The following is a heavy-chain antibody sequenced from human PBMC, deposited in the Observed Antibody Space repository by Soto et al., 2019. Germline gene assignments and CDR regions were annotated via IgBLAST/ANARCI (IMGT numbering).Heavy chain of an antibody. Sequence: QVQLVQSGGEVKKPGASVKVSCKASGYSFTSYGVSWVRQAPGQGLEWMGWISAYNGNTIYAQKFQDRVTMTRDTSTSTAYMELRSLRSDDTAVYYCARRDCSGGSCYLYNWFDPWGQGTLVTVSS. CDR3: ARRDCSGGSCYLYNWFDP. CDR2: ISAYNGNT. CDR1: GYSFTSYG. J-gene: IGHJ5*02. D-gene: IGHD2-15*01. V-gene: IGHV1-18*01.